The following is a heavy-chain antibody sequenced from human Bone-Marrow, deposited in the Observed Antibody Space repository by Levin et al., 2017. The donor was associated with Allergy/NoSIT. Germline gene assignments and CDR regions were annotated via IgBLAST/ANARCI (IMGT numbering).Heavy chain of an antibody. CDR1: GYTFTSYD. Sequence: GESLKISCKASGYTFTSYDINWVRQATGQGLEWMGWMNPNSGNTGYAQKFQGRVTMTRNTSISTAYMELSSLRSEDTAVYYCARGPTLEPAADYWGQGTLVTVSS. D-gene: IGHD3-3*01. CDR3: ARGPTLEPAADY. V-gene: IGHV1-8*01. CDR2: MNPNSGNT. J-gene: IGHJ4*02.